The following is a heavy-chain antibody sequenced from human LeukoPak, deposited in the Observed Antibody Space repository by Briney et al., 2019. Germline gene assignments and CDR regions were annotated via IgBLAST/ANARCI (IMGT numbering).Heavy chain of an antibody. V-gene: IGHV4-34*01. CDR3: ARPHSTFFDQDAAYYFDY. J-gene: IGHJ4*02. D-gene: IGHD3-9*01. Sequence: SETLSLTCAVYGGSFSGYYWSWIRQPPGKGLEWIGEINHSGSTNYNPSLKSRVTISVDTSKNQLSLKLSSVTAADTAVYYCARPHSTFFDQDAAYYFDYWGQGTLVTVSS. CDR2: INHSGST. CDR1: GGSFSGYY.